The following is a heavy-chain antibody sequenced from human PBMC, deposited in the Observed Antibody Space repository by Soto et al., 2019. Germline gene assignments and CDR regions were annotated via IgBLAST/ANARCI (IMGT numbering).Heavy chain of an antibody. CDR2: ISSSSSTI. CDR1: GFTFSSYS. CDR3: ARDLTGYYYYYGMDV. D-gene: IGHD2-8*02. V-gene: IGHV3-48*02. Sequence: EVQLVESGGGLVQPGGSLRLSCAASGFTFSSYSMMWVRQAPGKGLEWVSYISSSSSTIYYADSVKGRFTISRDNANNSLYLQMNSLRDEDTAVYYCARDLTGYYYYYGMDVWGQGTTVTVSS. J-gene: IGHJ6*02.